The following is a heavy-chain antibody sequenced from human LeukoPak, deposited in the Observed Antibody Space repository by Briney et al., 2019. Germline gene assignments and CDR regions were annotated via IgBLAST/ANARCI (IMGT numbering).Heavy chain of an antibody. D-gene: IGHD3-22*01. CDR3: ARHVMNYYDSSGYYLDAFDI. CDR2: IYTSGST. CDR1: GGSISSGSYY. V-gene: IGHV4-61*02. Sequence: KASQTLSLTCTVSGGSISSGSYYWSWIRQPAGKGLEWIGRIYTSGSTNYNPSLKSRVTISVDTSKNQFSLKLSSVTAADTAVYYCARHVMNYYDSSGYYLDAFDIWGQGTMVTVSS. J-gene: IGHJ3*02.